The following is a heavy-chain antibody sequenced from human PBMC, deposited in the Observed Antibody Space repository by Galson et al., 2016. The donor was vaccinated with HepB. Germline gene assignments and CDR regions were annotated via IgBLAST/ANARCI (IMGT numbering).Heavy chain of an antibody. CDR3: ARDGARWLQGSYYYAVDV. CDR2: IYRAGST. V-gene: IGHV3-66*01. CDR1: GFSVSTNY. J-gene: IGHJ6*02. D-gene: IGHD5-24*01. Sequence: SLRLSCAASGFSVSTNYMNWVRQAPGKGLEWVSVIYRAGSTYYADSVKGRFTISRDNSKNMLFLQMNSLRAEDTAVYYCARDGARWLQGSYYYAVDVWGQGTTVIVSS.